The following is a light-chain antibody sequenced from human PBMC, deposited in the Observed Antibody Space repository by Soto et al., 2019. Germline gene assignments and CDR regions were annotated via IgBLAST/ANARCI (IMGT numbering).Light chain of an antibody. Sequence: QSALTQPPPASGSPGQSVTISCTGTSSDVGGYNSVSWYRQHPGKAPKLMIYEVSRRPSGVPDRFSASKSGNTASLTVSGLQAEDEAEYYCSSYAGSDNYVVFGGGTKLTVL. CDR1: SSDVGGYNS. CDR2: EVS. V-gene: IGLV2-8*01. J-gene: IGLJ2*01. CDR3: SSYAGSDNYVV.